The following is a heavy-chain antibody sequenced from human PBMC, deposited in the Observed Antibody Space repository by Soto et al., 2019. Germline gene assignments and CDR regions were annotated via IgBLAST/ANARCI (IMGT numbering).Heavy chain of an antibody. V-gene: IGHV1-69*02. Sequence: QVQLVQSGAEVKKPGSSVKVSCKASGGTFSSYTISWVRQAPGQGLEWMGRIIPILGIANYAQKFQGRVTITADKSTRTAYMELRSVRSEDTAVYYCSRSIAAAGIRGGYFDLWGRGTLVTVSS. CDR2: IIPILGIA. D-gene: IGHD6-13*01. J-gene: IGHJ2*01. CDR3: SRSIAAAGIRGGYFDL. CDR1: GGTFSSYT.